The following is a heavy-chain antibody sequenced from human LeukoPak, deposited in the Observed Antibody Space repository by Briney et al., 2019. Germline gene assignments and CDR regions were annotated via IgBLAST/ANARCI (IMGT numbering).Heavy chain of an antibody. Sequence: PGGSLRLSCAASGFTFDDYGMSWVRQAPGKGLEWVSGINWNGGSTGYADSVKGRFTISRDNAKNSLYLQMNSLRAEDTALYYCARATYGSGILNSGFDYWGQGTLVTVSS. J-gene: IGHJ4*02. D-gene: IGHD3-10*01. CDR1: GFTFDDYG. V-gene: IGHV3-20*04. CDR2: INWNGGST. CDR3: ARATYGSGILNSGFDY.